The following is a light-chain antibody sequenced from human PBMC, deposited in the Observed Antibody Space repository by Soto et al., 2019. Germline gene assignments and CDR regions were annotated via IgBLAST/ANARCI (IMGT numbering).Light chain of an antibody. V-gene: IGKV1-39*01. CDR3: QQNYYTPYT. Sequence: DIQMTQSPSSLSASIGDRVTMTRRTSQDITIFLNWYQQKPGNAPKLLIYGASNLQSGAPSRFSGSESGTDFTLTISSLQPEDYATYYCQQNYYTPYTFGQGNKLEI. CDR2: GAS. CDR1: QDITIF. J-gene: IGKJ2*01.